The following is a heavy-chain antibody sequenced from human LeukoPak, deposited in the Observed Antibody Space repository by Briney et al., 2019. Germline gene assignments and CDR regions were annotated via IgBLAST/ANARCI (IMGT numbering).Heavy chain of an antibody. CDR3: AKLVGASGYFDY. Sequence: GGSLRLSCAASGFTFSSYATSSVRQAPGKGLEWVSAISGSGGSTYYADSVKGRFTISRDNSKNTLYLQMNSLRAEDTAVYYCAKLVGASGYFDYWGQGTLVTVSS. CDR2: ISGSGGST. D-gene: IGHD2-15*01. V-gene: IGHV3-23*01. J-gene: IGHJ4*02. CDR1: GFTFSSYA.